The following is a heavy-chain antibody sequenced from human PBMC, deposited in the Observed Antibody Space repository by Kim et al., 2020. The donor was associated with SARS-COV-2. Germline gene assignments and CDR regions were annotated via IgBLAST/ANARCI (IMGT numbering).Heavy chain of an antibody. CDR3: ARDRGWYRADY. D-gene: IGHD6-19*01. J-gene: IGHJ4*02. Sequence: DKKYVESVKGRFPISRDNAKNSLYLQVTSLRLEDTAVYFCARDRGWYRADYWGQGTMVTVSS. CDR2: DK. V-gene: IGHV3-7*01.